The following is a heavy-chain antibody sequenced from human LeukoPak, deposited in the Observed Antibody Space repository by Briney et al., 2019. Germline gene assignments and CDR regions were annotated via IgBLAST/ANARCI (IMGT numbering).Heavy chain of an antibody. CDR2: ISGSAGST. Sequence: QAGGSLRLSCAVSGFTFSNYAMSWVRQAPRKGLEWVSAISGSAGSTYYADSVKGRFTISRDNSKDTLYLQMNSLRAEDTAVYYCAKARESSGWYGWFDPWGQGTLVTVSS. J-gene: IGHJ5*02. D-gene: IGHD6-19*01. CDR3: AKARESSGWYGWFDP. CDR1: GFTFSNYA. V-gene: IGHV3-23*01.